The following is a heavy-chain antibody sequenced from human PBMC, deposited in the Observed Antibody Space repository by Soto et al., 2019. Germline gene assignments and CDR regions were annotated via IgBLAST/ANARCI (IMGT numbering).Heavy chain of an antibody. Sequence: PSETLSLTXTVSGASISSSYWSWIRLSPERGLEWIAYVYHTGATNYNPSLKSRVTISLDTSKGQFSLNLTSLTTADTAVYFCARGGNRYSNVASGVGGFDFWGQGSLVTVSS. J-gene: IGHJ4*02. D-gene: IGHD5-12*01. CDR1: GASISSSY. CDR3: ARGGNRYSNVASGVGGFDF. V-gene: IGHV4-59*01. CDR2: VYHTGAT.